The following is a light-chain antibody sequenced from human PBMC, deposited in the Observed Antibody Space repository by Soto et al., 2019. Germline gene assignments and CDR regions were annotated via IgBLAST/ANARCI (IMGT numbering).Light chain of an antibody. Sequence: QSVLTQPASVSGSPGQSITISCTGTSSDVGGYNYVSWYQQHPGKAPKLMIYEVSNRPSGVSNRFSGSKSGNTASLTISGLQAEDEAEYYCSSYTSSSTYVFGTGAKVTLL. J-gene: IGLJ1*01. CDR1: SSDVGGYNY. CDR3: SSYTSSSTYV. CDR2: EVS. V-gene: IGLV2-14*01.